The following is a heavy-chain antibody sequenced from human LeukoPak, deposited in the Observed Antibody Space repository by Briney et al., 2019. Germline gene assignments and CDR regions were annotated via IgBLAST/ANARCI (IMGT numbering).Heavy chain of an antibody. D-gene: IGHD3-10*01. CDR3: ARGYGSGSWDWFDP. V-gene: IGHV1-2*02. Sequence: ASVKVSCKASGYTFTDYYIHWVRQAPGQGLEWTRWINPHSGDTKYAQKLQGRVTMTRDTSISTAYMELSRLRSDDTAVYYCARGYGSGSWDWFDPWGQGTLVTVSS. CDR2: INPHSGDT. J-gene: IGHJ5*02. CDR1: GYTFTDYY.